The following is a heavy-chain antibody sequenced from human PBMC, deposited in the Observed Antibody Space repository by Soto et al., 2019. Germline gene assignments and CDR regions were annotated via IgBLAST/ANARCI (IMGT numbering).Heavy chain of an antibody. Sequence: EVQLVESGGGLVQPGGSLRLSCAASGVTVSSNYMSWVRQAPGKGLEWVSVIYSGGSTYYADSVKGRFTISRDNSKNTLYLQMNSLRAEDTAVYYCARHXYNYGGGYFDYWGQGTLVTVSS. CDR3: ARHXYNYGGGYFDY. V-gene: IGHV3-66*04. CDR2: IYSGGST. J-gene: IGHJ4*02. CDR1: GVTVSSNY. D-gene: IGHD5-18*01.